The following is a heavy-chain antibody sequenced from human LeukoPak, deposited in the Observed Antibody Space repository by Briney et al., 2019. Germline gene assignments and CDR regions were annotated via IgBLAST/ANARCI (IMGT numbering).Heavy chain of an antibody. CDR1: GFTFSSYA. CDR3: ARDRGSSWSYFDY. Sequence: PGGSLRLSCAASGFTFSSYAMHWVRQAPGKGLEWVAVISYDGSNKYYADSVKGRFTISRDNSKNTLYLQMNSLRAEDTAVYYCARDRGSSWSYFDYWGQGTLVTVSS. J-gene: IGHJ4*02. D-gene: IGHD6-13*01. CDR2: ISYDGSNK. V-gene: IGHV3-30-3*01.